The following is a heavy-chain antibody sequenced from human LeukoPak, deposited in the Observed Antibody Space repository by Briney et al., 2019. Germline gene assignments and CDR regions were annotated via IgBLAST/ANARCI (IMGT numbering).Heavy chain of an antibody. CDR2: INPGGSSI. J-gene: IGHJ4*02. CDR3: ARSNQADDY. D-gene: IGHD1-14*01. V-gene: IGHV3-74*01. CDR1: GFTFSSYW. Sequence: GGSLRPSCAASGFTFSSYWMHWVRQVPGKGLVWVARINPGGSSITYADSVKGRFTISRDNAKNTLYLQMDSLRAGDTGVYYCARSNQADDYWGQGTLVTVSS.